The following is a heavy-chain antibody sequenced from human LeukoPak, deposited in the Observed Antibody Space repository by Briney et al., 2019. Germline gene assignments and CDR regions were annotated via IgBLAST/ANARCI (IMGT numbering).Heavy chain of an antibody. J-gene: IGHJ4*02. Sequence: SETLSLTCTVSGGSISSSSYYWGWIRQPPGKGLEWIGSIYYSGSTYYNPPLKSRVTISVDTSKNQFSLKLSSVTAADTAVYYCARLAPSNYHGGSGYLDYWGQGTLVTVSS. D-gene: IGHD3-22*01. CDR1: GGSISSSSYY. V-gene: IGHV4-39*01. CDR2: IYYSGST. CDR3: ARLAPSNYHGGSGYLDY.